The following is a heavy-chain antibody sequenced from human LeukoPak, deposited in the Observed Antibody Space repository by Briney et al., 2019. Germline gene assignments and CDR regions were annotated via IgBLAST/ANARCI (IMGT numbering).Heavy chain of an antibody. CDR3: RDVFDY. CDR1: GFTFSSYG. J-gene: IGHJ4*02. D-gene: IGHD3-16*01. Sequence: GGSLRLSCAASGFTFSSYGMHWVRQAPGKGLEWVAFIPYDGSDKYYADSVKGRFTISRDNSKNTLYLQMNSLRAEDTAVYYCRDVFDYWGQGTLVTVSS. V-gene: IGHV3-30*02. CDR2: IPYDGSDK.